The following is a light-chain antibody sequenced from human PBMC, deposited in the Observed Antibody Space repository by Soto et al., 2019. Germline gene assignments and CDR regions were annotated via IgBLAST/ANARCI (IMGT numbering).Light chain of an antibody. Sequence: QSVLPQPASVSGSPGPSITISCTGTSSEVGGYYYVSWYQHQPGKAPKLMIYEVSNRPSGVSNRFSGSKSGNTASLTISGLQAEDEADYYCSSYTSSNSFYVFGTGTKLTVL. CDR2: EVS. CDR1: SSEVGGYYY. CDR3: SSYTSSNSFYV. J-gene: IGLJ1*01. V-gene: IGLV2-14*01.